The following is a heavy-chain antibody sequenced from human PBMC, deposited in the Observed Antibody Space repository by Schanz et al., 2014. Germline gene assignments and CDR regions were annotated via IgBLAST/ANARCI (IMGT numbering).Heavy chain of an antibody. V-gene: IGHV3-30*02. Sequence: QVYLVESGGDLVKPGGSLRLSCSAPGFTFSSYCINWVRQAPGKGLEWVANIGYDGSEKYYVDSVKGRFTISRDNSKDTLYLQMSGLTPEDTAVYYCAKHVRSLTGNDYWGQGTLVTVSS. J-gene: IGHJ4*02. CDR3: AKHVRSLTGNDY. CDR1: GFTFSSYC. CDR2: IGYDGSEK. D-gene: IGHD3-9*01.